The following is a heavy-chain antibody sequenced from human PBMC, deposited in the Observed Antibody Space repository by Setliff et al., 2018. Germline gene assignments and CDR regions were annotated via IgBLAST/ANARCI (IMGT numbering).Heavy chain of an antibody. CDR2: INYSGST. D-gene: IGHD4-17*01. Sequence: PSETLSLTCAVYGGSFSGTQYWAWIRQPPGKGLEWIGNINYSGSTYYNPSLRSRVTISVDTSKNQFSLKVSSVTAADTAVYYCARHENDYGDYDDAFDIWGQGTMVTVSS. J-gene: IGHJ3*02. V-gene: IGHV4-34*01. CDR1: GGSFSGTQY. CDR3: ARHENDYGDYDDAFDI.